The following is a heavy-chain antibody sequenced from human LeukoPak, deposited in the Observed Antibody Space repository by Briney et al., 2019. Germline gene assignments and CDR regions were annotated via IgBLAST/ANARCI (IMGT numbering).Heavy chain of an antibody. V-gene: IGHV4-34*01. Sequence: PSETLSLTCAVYGGSFSGYYWSWIRQPPGKGLEWIGEINHSGSTNYNPSLKSRVTISVDTSKNQFSLKLSSVTAADTAVYYCARQPRSWFTSFDSWGQGALVTVSS. CDR2: INHSGST. J-gene: IGHJ4*02. D-gene: IGHD6-13*01. CDR1: GGSFSGYY. CDR3: ARQPRSWFTSFDS.